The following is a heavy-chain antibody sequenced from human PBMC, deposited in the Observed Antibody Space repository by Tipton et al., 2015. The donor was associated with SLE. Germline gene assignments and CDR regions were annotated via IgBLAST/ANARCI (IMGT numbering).Heavy chain of an antibody. V-gene: IGHV5-51*03. CDR2: IHPADSHT. J-gene: IGHJ4*02. CDR1: RDSFTNYW. CDR3: ARLGGTYPPPHYLDY. Sequence: QLVQSGPEVKKPGESLKISCKGSRDSFTNYWIGWVRQMPGKGLEWMGSIHPADSHTRYSPSFQGQVTISADKSITTAFLQWSSLKASDTAIYYCARLGGTYPPPHYLDYWGQGALVSVSS. D-gene: IGHD1-26*01.